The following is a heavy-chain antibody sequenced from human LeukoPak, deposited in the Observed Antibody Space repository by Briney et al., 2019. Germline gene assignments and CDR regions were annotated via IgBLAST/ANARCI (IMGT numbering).Heavy chain of an antibody. CDR2: ISYDESNK. D-gene: IGHD6-6*01. J-gene: IGHJ4*02. Sequence: GGSLRLSCAASGFTFNSYAMHWVRQAPGKGLEWVAIISYDESNKYYADSVKGRFTISRDNSKNTLFLQMNSLRAEDTAVYYCARDRSANIRVYYFDYWGQGTLVTVSS. CDR1: GFTFNSYA. CDR3: ARDRSANIRVYYFDY. V-gene: IGHV3-30-3*01.